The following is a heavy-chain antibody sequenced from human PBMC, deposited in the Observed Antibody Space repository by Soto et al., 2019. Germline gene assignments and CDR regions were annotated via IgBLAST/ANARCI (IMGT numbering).Heavy chain of an antibody. CDR2: INPSGGST. D-gene: IGHD2-15*01. J-gene: IGHJ4*02. CDR1: GYTFTSYY. V-gene: IGHV1-46*03. Sequence: ASVKVSCKASGYTFTSYYMHWVRLAPGQGLEWMGIINPSGGSTSYAQKFQGRVTMTRDTSTSTVYMELSSLRSEDTAVYYCARDRAARTTFDYWGQGTLVTVSS. CDR3: ARDRAARTTFDY.